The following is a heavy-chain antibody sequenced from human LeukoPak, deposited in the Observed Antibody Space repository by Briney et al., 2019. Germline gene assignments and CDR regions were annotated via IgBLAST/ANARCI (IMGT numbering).Heavy chain of an antibody. Sequence: GGSLRLSXAASGFTFSNAWMSWVRQAPGKGLEWVGRIKSKTDGGTTDYAAPVKGRFTISRDDSKNTLYLQMNSLKTEDTAVYYCTTDFYYDSSGYSWYFDYWGQGTLVTVSS. D-gene: IGHD3-22*01. CDR2: IKSKTDGGTT. J-gene: IGHJ4*02. CDR3: TTDFYYDSSGYSWYFDY. V-gene: IGHV3-15*01. CDR1: GFTFSNAW.